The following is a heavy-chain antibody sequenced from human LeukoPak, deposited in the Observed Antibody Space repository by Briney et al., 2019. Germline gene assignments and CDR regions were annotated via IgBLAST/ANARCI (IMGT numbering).Heavy chain of an antibody. J-gene: IGHJ4*02. CDR2: NNGDGSTT. D-gene: IGHD3-16*01. CDR3: AKVTGGDMITYGGLDY. Sequence: GGSLRLSCVAPGFSLSGYWMYWVRQAPGKGLMYISRNNGDGSTTNYADVVKGRFTMSRDNVKNTLYLQMNSLRAEDTAVYYCAKVTGGDMITYGGLDYWGQGTLVTVSS. CDR1: GFSLSGYW. V-gene: IGHV3-74*01.